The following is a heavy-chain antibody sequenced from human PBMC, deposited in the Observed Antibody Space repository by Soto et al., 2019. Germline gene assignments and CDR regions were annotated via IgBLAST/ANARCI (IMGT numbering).Heavy chain of an antibody. D-gene: IGHD5-12*01. CDR2: ISARGGSL. J-gene: IGHJ4*02. V-gene: IGHV3-23*01. CDR1: GFSFSSYA. CDR3: EKVSLEYSAEVDN. Sequence: EVQLLESGGGLVQPGGSLRLSCAASGFSFSSYAMVWVRQAPGKGLEWVSGISARGGSLYFPDSLNGRFTISRDNSNNVFSLEMNSLRAEDTAPYFCEKVSLEYSAEVDNWGQGTLVVVAS.